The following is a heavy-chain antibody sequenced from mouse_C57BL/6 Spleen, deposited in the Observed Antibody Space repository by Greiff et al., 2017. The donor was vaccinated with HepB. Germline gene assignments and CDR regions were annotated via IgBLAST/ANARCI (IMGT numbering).Heavy chain of an antibody. CDR3: ARWVFRAMDY. J-gene: IGHJ4*01. Sequence: VQLVESGAELVKPGASVKLSCKASGYTFTSYWMHWVKQRPGQGLEWIGMIHPNSGSTNYNEKFKSKATLTVDKSSSTAYMQLSSLTSEDSAVYYCARWVFRAMDYWGQGTSVTVSS. CDR1: GYTFTSYW. V-gene: IGHV1-64*01. CDR2: IHPNSGST.